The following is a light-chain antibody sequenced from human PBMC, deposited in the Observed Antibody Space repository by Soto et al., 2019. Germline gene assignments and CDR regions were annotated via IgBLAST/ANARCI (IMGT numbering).Light chain of an antibody. V-gene: IGKV1-8*01. Sequence: AIRMTQDQSSLSASTGDRVTITCRARQGIRRYLAWYQQKPGKAPKLLIYAASTLQSGVPSRFSGSGSGTDFTLAISCLQSEDFATYFCQHYYSYPRTFGQGTKVEIK. CDR1: QGIRRY. J-gene: IGKJ1*01. CDR3: QHYYSYPRT. CDR2: AAS.